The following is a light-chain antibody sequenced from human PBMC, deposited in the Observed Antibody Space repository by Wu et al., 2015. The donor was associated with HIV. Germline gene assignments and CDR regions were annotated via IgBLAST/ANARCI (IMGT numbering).Light chain of an antibody. J-gene: IGKJ1*01. CDR1: QSISSY. V-gene: IGKV1-27*01. CDR3: QQYNSYPVT. Sequence: DIQMTQSPSSLSASVGGRVTITCRASQSISSYLNWYQQKPGKPPKVLIYAASTLQSGVPSRFSGSGSGTEFTLTISSLQPDDFATYYCQQYNSYPVTFGQGTKVEIK. CDR2: AAS.